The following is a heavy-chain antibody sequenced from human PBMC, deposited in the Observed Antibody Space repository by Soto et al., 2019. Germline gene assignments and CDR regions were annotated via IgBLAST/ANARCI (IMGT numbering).Heavy chain of an antibody. Sequence: QVQLVQSGAEVKKPGASVKVSCKASGYTFTSYGISWVRQAPGQGLEWMGWISAYNGNTNYAQKLQGRVTMTTDTSTSTAYMELRSLRSDDTAVYYCARDSVPYYYYSSGSFDYWGQGTLVTVSS. J-gene: IGHJ4*02. CDR3: ARDSVPYYYYSSGSFDY. D-gene: IGHD3-22*01. CDR2: ISAYNGNT. CDR1: GYTFTSYG. V-gene: IGHV1-18*01.